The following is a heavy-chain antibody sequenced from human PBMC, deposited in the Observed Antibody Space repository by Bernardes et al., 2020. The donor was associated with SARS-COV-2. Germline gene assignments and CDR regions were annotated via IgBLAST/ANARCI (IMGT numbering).Heavy chain of an antibody. D-gene: IGHD7-27*01. CDR3: VTGAWGYFFDH. Sequence: ASVKVSCKVSGYTLSELSMHWVRQAPGKGLEWMGSFDPEDGETIYAQKVQGRVTMSEDTSTDTAYVELSSLRSEDTAVYYCVTGAWGYFFDHWGQGTLVTVSS. V-gene: IGHV1-24*01. CDR2: FDPEDGET. CDR1: GYTLSELS. J-gene: IGHJ4*02.